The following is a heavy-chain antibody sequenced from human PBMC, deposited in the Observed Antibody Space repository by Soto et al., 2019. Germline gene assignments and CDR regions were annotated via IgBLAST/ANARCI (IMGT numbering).Heavy chain of an antibody. CDR3: AKDREYYDFWSGYPFYYYYGMDV. CDR1: GFTFSSYG. V-gene: IGHV3-30*18. Sequence: QVQLVESGGGVVQPGRSLRLSCAASGFTFSSYGMHWVRQAPGKGLEWVAVISYDGSNKYYADSVKGRFTISRDNSKNTRYLQMNSLRAEDTAVYYCAKDREYYDFWSGYPFYYYYGMDVWGQGTTVTVSS. D-gene: IGHD3-3*01. CDR2: ISYDGSNK. J-gene: IGHJ6*02.